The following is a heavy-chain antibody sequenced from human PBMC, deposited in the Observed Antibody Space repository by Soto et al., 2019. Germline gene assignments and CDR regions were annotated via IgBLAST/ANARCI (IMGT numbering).Heavy chain of an antibody. CDR2: ISHSGSI. J-gene: IGHJ5*02. Sequence: QVQLHQSGPGVVKPSETLSLTCTVSGASISSFYWSWIRQPPGKGLEWIGHISHSGSIDYSPSLKGRVTMSVDKSESQVSLILTSMTAADTAVYYCARFVRTVRPTVGPSYWFDPWGQGTLVIVSS. V-gene: IGHV4-59*08. CDR3: ARFVRTVRPTVGPSYWFDP. D-gene: IGHD6-6*01. CDR1: GASISSFY.